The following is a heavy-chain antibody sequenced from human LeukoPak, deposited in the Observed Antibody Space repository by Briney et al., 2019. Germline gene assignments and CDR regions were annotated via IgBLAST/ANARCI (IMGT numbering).Heavy chain of an antibody. CDR2: ISYDGSNK. CDR1: GFTFSSYA. D-gene: IGHD2-2*02. CDR3: ATDGAVPAAIPFDY. Sequence: GGSLRLSCAASGFTFSSYAMHWVRQAPGKGLEWVAVISYDGSNKYYADSVKGRFTISRDNSKNTLYLQMNSLRAEDTAVYYCATDGAVPAAIPFDYWGQGTLVTVSS. J-gene: IGHJ4*02. V-gene: IGHV3-30-3*01.